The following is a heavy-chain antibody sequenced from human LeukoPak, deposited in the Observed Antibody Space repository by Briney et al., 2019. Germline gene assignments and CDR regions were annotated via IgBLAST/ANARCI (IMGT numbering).Heavy chain of an antibody. CDR2: ISSNGGST. CDR3: ARESGAALFSGYYPFDI. D-gene: IGHD3-22*01. V-gene: IGHV3-64*01. CDR1: GFTFSSYA. J-gene: IGHJ3*02. Sequence: GGSLRLSCAASGFTFSSYAMHWVRQAPGKGLEYVSAISSNGGSTYYANSVKGRFTISRDNSKNTLYLQMNSLRTEDTAVYYCARESGAALFSGYYPFDIWGQGTMVTVSS.